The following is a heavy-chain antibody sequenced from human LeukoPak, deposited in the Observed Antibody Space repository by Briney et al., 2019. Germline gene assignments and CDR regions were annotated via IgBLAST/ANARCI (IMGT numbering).Heavy chain of an antibody. CDR2: IRYDGSNK. D-gene: IGHD2-2*02. CDR3: ARDTHCSSTSCYNAFDI. Sequence: GGSLRLSCAASGFTFSSYGMHWVRQAPGKGLEWVAFIRYDGSNKYYADSVKGRFTISRDNSKNTLYLQMNSLRAEDTAVYYCARDTHCSSTSCYNAFDIWGQGTMVTVSS. J-gene: IGHJ3*02. V-gene: IGHV3-30*02. CDR1: GFTFSSYG.